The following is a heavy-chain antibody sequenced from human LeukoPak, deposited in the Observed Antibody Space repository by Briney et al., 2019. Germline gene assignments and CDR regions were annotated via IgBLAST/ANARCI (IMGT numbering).Heavy chain of an antibody. Sequence: PSETLSLTCTVSDGSISSGGYYWSWIRQHPGKGLEWIGYIYYSGSTYYNPSLKSRVTISVDTSKNQFSLKLSSVTAADTAVYYCTRDRGQWITPWGQGILVTVSS. CDR2: IYYSGST. CDR1: DGSISSGGYY. V-gene: IGHV4-31*03. CDR3: TRDRGQWITP. J-gene: IGHJ5*02. D-gene: IGHD6-19*01.